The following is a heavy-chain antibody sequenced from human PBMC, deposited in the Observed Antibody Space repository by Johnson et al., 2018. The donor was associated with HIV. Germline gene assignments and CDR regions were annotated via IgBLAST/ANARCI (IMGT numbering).Heavy chain of an antibody. J-gene: IGHJ3*02. CDR2: ISSSGSTI. V-gene: IGHV3-11*04. CDR1: GFTFSDYY. D-gene: IGHD6-19*01. Sequence: QVQVVESGGGLVKPGGSLRLSCAASGFTFSDYYMSWIRQAPGKGLEWVSYISSSGSTIYYADSVTGRFTISRDNAKNSLYLQRNSLRAEDTAVYYCARDSGGMYSSGWYGLGAFDIWGQGTMVTVSS. CDR3: ARDSGGMYSSGWYGLGAFDI.